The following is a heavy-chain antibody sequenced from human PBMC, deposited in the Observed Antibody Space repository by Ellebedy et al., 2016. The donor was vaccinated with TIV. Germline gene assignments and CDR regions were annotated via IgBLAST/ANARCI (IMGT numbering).Heavy chain of an antibody. Sequence: AASVKVSCTASGYTFTGYYMHWVRQAPGQGLEWMGWINPNSGGTNYAQKFQGRVTMTRDTSISTAYMELSRLRSDDTAVYYCARAEKFIAAADYWGQGTLVTVSS. J-gene: IGHJ4*02. CDR2: INPNSGGT. D-gene: IGHD6-13*01. V-gene: IGHV1-2*02. CDR3: ARAEKFIAAADY. CDR1: GYTFTGYY.